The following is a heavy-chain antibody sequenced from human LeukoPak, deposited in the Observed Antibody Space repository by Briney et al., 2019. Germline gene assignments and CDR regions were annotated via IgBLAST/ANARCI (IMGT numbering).Heavy chain of an antibody. CDR1: GFSFSSFA. V-gene: IGHV3-23*01. CDR2: ISASGDST. J-gene: IGHJ4*02. CDR3: ARDWYGVGGVPDY. D-gene: IGHD3-16*01. Sequence: GGSLRLSCAASGFSFSSFAMSWVRQAPGKGLEWVSGISASGDSTNYADSVKGRFTVSRDDSKNTLYLQMNSLRVEDTAVYYCARDWYGVGGVPDYWGQGTLVTVSS.